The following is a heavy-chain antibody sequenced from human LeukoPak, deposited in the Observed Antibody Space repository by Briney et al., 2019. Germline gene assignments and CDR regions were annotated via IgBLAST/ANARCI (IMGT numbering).Heavy chain of an antibody. V-gene: IGHV4-39*01. Sequence: SETLSLTCTVSGGSISSSTYYWGWIRQPPGEGLEWIGNIYYSGSTYYNPSLKSRLTISVDTPKNQFSLKLSSVTAADTAVYYCARSGYDSSGYYLDYWGQGTLATVSS. J-gene: IGHJ4*02. CDR1: GGSISSSTYY. D-gene: IGHD3-22*01. CDR3: ARSGYDSSGYYLDY. CDR2: IYYSGST.